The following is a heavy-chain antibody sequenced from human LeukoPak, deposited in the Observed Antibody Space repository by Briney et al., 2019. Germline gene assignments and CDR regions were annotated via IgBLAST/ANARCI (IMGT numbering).Heavy chain of an antibody. CDR1: GYTFTSYG. D-gene: IGHD3-3*01. J-gene: IGHJ4*02. V-gene: IGHV1-18*01. CDR2: TSAYNGNT. CDR3: ARVEVLRFLEWYGRDY. Sequence: ASVKVSCKASGYTFTSYGISWVRQAPGQGLEWMGWTSAYNGNTNYAQKLQGRVTMTTDTSTSTAYMELRSLRSDDTAVYYCARVEVLRFLEWYGRDYWGKGTLVTVSS.